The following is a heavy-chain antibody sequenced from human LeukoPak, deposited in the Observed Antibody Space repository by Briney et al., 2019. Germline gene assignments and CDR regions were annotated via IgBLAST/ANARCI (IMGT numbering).Heavy chain of an antibody. CDR3: AKSYGSGSYYITSAFDP. D-gene: IGHD3-10*01. Sequence: GGSVRLFCAASGFTFDDYDMHWVRQARGKGLEWVTGISWNCGSIGYADSVKCRFTISRDNAKTSMYLQMNSLRAEDTALYYCAKSYGSGSYYITSAFDPWGQGTLVTVSS. V-gene: IGHV3-9*01. CDR2: ISWNCGSI. CDR1: GFTFDDYD. J-gene: IGHJ5*02.